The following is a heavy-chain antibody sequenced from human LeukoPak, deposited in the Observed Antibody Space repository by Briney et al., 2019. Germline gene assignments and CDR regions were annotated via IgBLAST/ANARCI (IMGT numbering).Heavy chain of an antibody. J-gene: IGHJ4*02. CDR3: ARDSSYYDYVWRSYRMYYFDY. CDR1: GGSISSYY. D-gene: IGHD3-16*02. CDR2: IYTSGST. Sequence: SETLSLTCTVSGGSISSYYWSWIRQAAGKGLEWIGRIYTSGSTNYNPSPKSRVTMSVDTSKNQFSLKLSSVTAADTAVYYCARDSSYYDYVWRSYRMYYFDYWGQGTLVTVSS. V-gene: IGHV4-4*07.